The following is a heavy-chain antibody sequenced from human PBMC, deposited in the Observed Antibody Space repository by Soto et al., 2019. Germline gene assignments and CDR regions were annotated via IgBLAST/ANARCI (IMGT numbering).Heavy chain of an antibody. Sequence: GGSLRLSCAASGFTFSSYSMNWVRQAPGKGLEWVSSISSSSSYIYYADSVKGRFTISRDNAKNSLYLQMNSLRAEDTAVYYCARDGITMIVVAEAYYYYGMDVWGQGTTVTVSS. CDR3: ARDGITMIVVAEAYYYYGMDV. J-gene: IGHJ6*02. V-gene: IGHV3-21*01. D-gene: IGHD3-22*01. CDR1: GFTFSSYS. CDR2: ISSSSSYI.